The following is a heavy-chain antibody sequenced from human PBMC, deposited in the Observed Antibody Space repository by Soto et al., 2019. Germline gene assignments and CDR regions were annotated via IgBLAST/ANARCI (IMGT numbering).Heavy chain of an antibody. D-gene: IGHD1-26*01. CDR2: ISYDGSNK. Sequence: QVPLVESGGGVVQPGRSLRLSCAASGFTFSSYGMHWVRQAPGKGLEWVALISYDGSNKYYVDSVKGRFTISRDNSKNTLFLQMNSLRAGDTAVYYCAKDRLRGGFLTTATTNGMDVWGQGTTVTVSS. CDR1: GFTFSSYG. J-gene: IGHJ6*02. V-gene: IGHV3-30*18. CDR3: AKDRLRGGFLTTATTNGMDV.